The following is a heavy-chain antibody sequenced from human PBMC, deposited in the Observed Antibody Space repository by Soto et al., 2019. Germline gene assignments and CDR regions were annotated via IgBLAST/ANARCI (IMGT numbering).Heavy chain of an antibody. Sequence: EVQLLESGGGLVQPGGSLRLSCAASGFSFRNYAMSWVRQAPGKGLEWTSTLTGSSSNIYYAASEKGRFAISRDNSRNTLYLQMNSLTAEDTAVYYCANGRATYGLLTHDYWGQGTLVTVSS. V-gene: IGHV3-23*01. CDR1: GFSFRNYA. J-gene: IGHJ4*02. CDR3: ANGRATYGLLTHDY. CDR2: LTGSSSNI. D-gene: IGHD3-10*01.